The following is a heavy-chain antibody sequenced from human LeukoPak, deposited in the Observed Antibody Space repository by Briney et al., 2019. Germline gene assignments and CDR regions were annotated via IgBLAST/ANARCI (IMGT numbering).Heavy chain of an antibody. CDR2: ISAYNGNT. J-gene: IGHJ4*02. CDR3: ARDLLPGYYDSSGYYNY. D-gene: IGHD3-22*01. V-gene: IGHV1-18*01. Sequence: ASVKVSCKASGYTFTSYGISWVRQAPGQGLEWMGWISAYNGNTNYAQKLQGRVTMTTDTSTSTAYMELRSLRSDDTAVYYCARDLLPGYYDSSGYYNYWGQGTLVTVSS. CDR1: GYTFTSYG.